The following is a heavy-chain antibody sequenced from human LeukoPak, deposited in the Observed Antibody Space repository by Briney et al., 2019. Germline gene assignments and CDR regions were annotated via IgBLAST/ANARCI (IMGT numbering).Heavy chain of an antibody. CDR1: GGSISSGSYY. Sequence: SETLSLTCTVSGGSISSGSYYWSWIRQPAGKGLEWIGRIYTSGSTNYNPSLKSRVTISVDTSKNQFSLKLSSVTAADTAVYYCARGFREGVAGPHQRSLYYYYYYMDVWGKGTTVTISS. CDR3: ARGFREGVAGPHQRSLYYYYYYMDV. V-gene: IGHV4-61*02. CDR2: IYTSGST. D-gene: IGHD6-19*01. J-gene: IGHJ6*03.